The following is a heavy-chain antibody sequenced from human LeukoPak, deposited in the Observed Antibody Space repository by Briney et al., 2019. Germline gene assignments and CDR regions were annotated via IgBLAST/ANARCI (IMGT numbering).Heavy chain of an antibody. V-gene: IGHV4-61*01. Sequence: SETLSLTCTVSGGSVNSGSYYWNWIRQPPGKGLEWIGYIYYSGSTNYNPSLKSRVTISVDTSENQFSLKLSSVTAADTAVYYCARAAYSGSYHSDYWGQGTLVTVSS. CDR1: GGSVNSGSYY. CDR3: ARAAYSGSYHSDY. CDR2: IYYSGST. D-gene: IGHD1-26*01. J-gene: IGHJ4*02.